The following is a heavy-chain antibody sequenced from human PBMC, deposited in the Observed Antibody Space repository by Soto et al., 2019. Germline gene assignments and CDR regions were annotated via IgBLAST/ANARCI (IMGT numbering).Heavy chain of an antibody. J-gene: IGHJ4*02. CDR2: IIPILGIA. CDR3: ARDIAAAGGVFDY. Sequence: ASVKVSCKASGGTFSSYTISWVRQAPGQGLEWMGRIIPILGIANYAQKFQGRVTITADKSTSTAYMELSSLRSEDTAVYYCARDIAAAGGVFDYWGQGTLVTVSS. CDR1: GGTFSSYT. D-gene: IGHD6-13*01. V-gene: IGHV1-69*04.